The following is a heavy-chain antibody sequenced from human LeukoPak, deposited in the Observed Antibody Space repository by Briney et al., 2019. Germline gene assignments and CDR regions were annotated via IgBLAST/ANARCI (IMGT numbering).Heavy chain of an antibody. CDR3: ARQYYDSTGYYYFDN. Sequence: SETLSLTCTVSGDAITGSSYYWGWIRQPPGKGLQWIGSMYYSGSTFSNTSLRSRVNMTADTSKNQFSLKLSSVTAADTAVYYCARQYYDSTGYYYFDNWGQGTQVTVSS. CDR1: GDAITGSSYY. V-gene: IGHV4-39*01. D-gene: IGHD3-22*01. CDR2: MYYSGST. J-gene: IGHJ4*02.